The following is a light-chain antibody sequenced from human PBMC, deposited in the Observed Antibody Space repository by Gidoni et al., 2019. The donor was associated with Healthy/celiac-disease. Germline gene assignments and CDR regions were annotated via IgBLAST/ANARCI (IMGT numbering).Light chain of an antibody. CDR3: SSYAGSNNFGV. V-gene: IGLV2-8*01. J-gene: IGLJ2*01. CDR1: SSDVGGYNY. Sequence: QSALTQPPSASGSPGQSVTISCTGTSSDVGGYNYVPWYQQHPGKAPKRMIYEVSKRPSGGPDRFSGSKSGNTASLTVSGLQAEDEADYYCSSYAGSNNFGVFGGGTKLTVL. CDR2: EVS.